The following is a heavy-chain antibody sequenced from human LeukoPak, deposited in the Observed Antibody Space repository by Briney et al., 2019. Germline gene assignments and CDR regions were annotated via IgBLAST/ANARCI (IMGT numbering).Heavy chain of an antibody. CDR3: ARSTQLDY. CDR2: ISSSGTTI. J-gene: IGHJ4*02. D-gene: IGHD5/OR15-5a*01. Sequence: GGSLRLSCAVSGFTFNNAWMNWVRQAPGKGLEWVSYISSSGTTIYYADSVKGRFTISRDNAKNSLYLQMNSLRAEDTAVYYCARSTQLDYWGQGTLVTVSS. CDR1: GFTFNNAW. V-gene: IGHV3-48*04.